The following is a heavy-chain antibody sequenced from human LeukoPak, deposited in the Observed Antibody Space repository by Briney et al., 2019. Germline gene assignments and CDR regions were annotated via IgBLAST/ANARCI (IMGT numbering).Heavy chain of an antibody. V-gene: IGHV4-59*12. CDR3: ASGGLTTYYYDSSGYPSYYFDY. D-gene: IGHD3-22*01. CDR1: GGSISSYY. CDR2: IYYSGST. J-gene: IGHJ4*02. Sequence: SETLSLTCTVSGGSISSYYWSWIRQPPGRGLEWIGYIYYSGSTNYNPSLKSRVTISVDTSKNQFSLKLSSVTAADTAVYYCASGGLTTYYYDSSGYPSYYFDYWGQGTLVTVSS.